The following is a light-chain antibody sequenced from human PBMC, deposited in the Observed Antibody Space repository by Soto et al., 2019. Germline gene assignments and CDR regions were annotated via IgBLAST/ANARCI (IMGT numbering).Light chain of an antibody. CDR2: DVS. J-gene: IGLJ2*01. Sequence: QSALTQPASVSGSPGQSITISCTGTSSDVGGYNYVSWYQQHPGKAPKLMIYDVSNRPSGVSNRFSGSKSGNTASLTISGLQAEDEADYYCSSYTSSSTIFVFGGGTKLTVL. CDR3: SSYTSSSTIFV. CDR1: SSDVGGYNY. V-gene: IGLV2-14*01.